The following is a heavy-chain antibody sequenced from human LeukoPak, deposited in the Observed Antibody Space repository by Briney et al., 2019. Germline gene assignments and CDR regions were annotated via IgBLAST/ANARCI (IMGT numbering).Heavy chain of an antibody. J-gene: IGHJ4*02. CDR3: ARVPTYYDFSIDY. D-gene: IGHD3-3*01. V-gene: IGHV4-34*01. CDR2: INHSGST. Sequence: PSETLSLTCAVYGGSFSGYYWSWIRQPPGKGLEWIGEINHSGSTDYDPSLKSRVTISVDTPKNQFSLKLSSVTAADTAVYYCARVPTYYDFSIDYWGQGTLVTVSS. CDR1: GGSFSGYY.